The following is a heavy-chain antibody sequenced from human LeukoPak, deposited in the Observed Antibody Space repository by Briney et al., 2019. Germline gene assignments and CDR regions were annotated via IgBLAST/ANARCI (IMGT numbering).Heavy chain of an antibody. D-gene: IGHD6-25*01. CDR2: INHSGST. Sequence: PSETLSLTCAVYGGSFSGYYWSWIRQPPGKGLEWIGEINHSGSTNYNPSLKSRVTISVDTSKNQFSLKLSSVTAADTAVYYCARPSHGGYFSGPRLFDSWGQGALVIVSS. J-gene: IGHJ4*02. CDR3: ARPSHGGYFSGPRLFDS. CDR1: GGSFSGYY. V-gene: IGHV4-34*01.